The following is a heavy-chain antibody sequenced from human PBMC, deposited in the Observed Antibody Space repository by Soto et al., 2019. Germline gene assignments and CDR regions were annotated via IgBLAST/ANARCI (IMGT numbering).Heavy chain of an antibody. CDR2: IYNSGST. CDR3: ARVMTLGGGAEYSQH. D-gene: IGHD3-10*01. V-gene: IGHV4-59*01. J-gene: IGHJ1*01. Sequence: SETLSLTCTVSGGSISIYYWSWIRQPPGKGLEWIGYIYNSGSTKYNPSLKSRVTISVDTSKNQFSLKLSSVTAADTAVYYCARVMTLGGGAEYSQHWGQGTLVTVSS. CDR1: GGSISIYY.